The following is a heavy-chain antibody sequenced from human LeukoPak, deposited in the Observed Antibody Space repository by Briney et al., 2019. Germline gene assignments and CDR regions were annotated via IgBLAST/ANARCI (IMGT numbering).Heavy chain of an antibody. CDR3: AREQGVLDY. V-gene: IGHV4-61*02. D-gene: IGHD6-6*01. CDR2: IYTSGYT. J-gene: IGHJ4*02. Sequence: SETLSLTCTVSGGSISSGSYYWSWIRQPAGKGLEWIGRIYTSGYTNYNPSHKSRVTISVDTSKNQFSLKLSSATAADTAVYYCAREQGVLDYWGQGALVTVSS. CDR1: GGSISSGSYY.